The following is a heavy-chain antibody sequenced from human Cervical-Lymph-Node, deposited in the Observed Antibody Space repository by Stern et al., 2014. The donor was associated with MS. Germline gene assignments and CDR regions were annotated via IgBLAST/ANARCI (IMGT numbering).Heavy chain of an antibody. CDR3: ARGGHSGYDASDY. J-gene: IGHJ4*02. D-gene: IGHD5-12*01. V-gene: IGHV4-59*01. Sequence: QVQLQESSPGLVKPSETLSLTCSVSGGSISSYYWSWIRQPPGKGLEWIGYIYSSGSTNSNPSLKSRVTISIDTSKNQFSLKLGSVTAADTAIYYCARGGHSGYDASDYWGQGTLVTVSS. CDR1: GGSISSYY. CDR2: IYSSGST.